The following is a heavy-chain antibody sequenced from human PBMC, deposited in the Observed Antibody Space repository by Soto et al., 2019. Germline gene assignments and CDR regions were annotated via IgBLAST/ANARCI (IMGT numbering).Heavy chain of an antibody. J-gene: IGHJ4*02. CDR2: IYSGGGT. CDR3: ARKTDSAGDGDF. D-gene: IGHD2-21*01. CDR1: GFSDRDNY. Sequence: EVRLVQTGGALIQPGGSLRLSCAVSGFSDRDNYMFWVRQAPGKGLEWVSLIYSGGGTDYADSVQGRFTISRDNSKNTLFLQMNSLRVEDTAVYYCARKTDSAGDGDFWGQGTLVTVSS. V-gene: IGHV3-53*02.